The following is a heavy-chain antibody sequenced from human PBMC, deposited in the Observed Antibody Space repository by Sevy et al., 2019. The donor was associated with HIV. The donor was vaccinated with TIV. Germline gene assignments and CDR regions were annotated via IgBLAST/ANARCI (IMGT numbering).Heavy chain of an antibody. CDR2: IKQDGSEK. J-gene: IGHJ3*02. V-gene: IGHV3-7*01. Sequence: GGSLRLSCVASGFTFSSYWMSWVRQAPGKGLEWVANIKQDGSEKYYVDSVKGRFTISRDNAKNSLYLQMNSLRAEDTAVYYCARGDAFDIWGQGTMVTVSS. CDR1: GFTFSSYW. CDR3: ARGDAFDI.